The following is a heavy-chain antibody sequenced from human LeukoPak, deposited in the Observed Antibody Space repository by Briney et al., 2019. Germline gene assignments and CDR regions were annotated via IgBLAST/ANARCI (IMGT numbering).Heavy chain of an antibody. CDR2: VYYSGST. J-gene: IGHJ3*02. CDR3: ARPYSSGWYGAFDI. D-gene: IGHD6-19*01. V-gene: IGHV4-59*08. Sequence: SETLSLTCTVSGGSISSYYWSWIRQPPGKGLEWIGYVYYSGSTNYNPSLKSRVTISVDTSKNQFSLKLSSVTAADTAVYYCARPYSSGWYGAFDIWGQGTMVTVSS. CDR1: GGSISSYY.